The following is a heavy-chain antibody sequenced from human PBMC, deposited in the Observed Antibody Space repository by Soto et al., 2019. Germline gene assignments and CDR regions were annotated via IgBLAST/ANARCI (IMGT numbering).Heavy chain of an antibody. CDR2: TYYRSKWYN. Sequence: SQTLSLTCAISGDSVSSNSAAWNWIRQSPSRGLEWLGRTYYRSKWYNDYAVSVKSRITINPDTSKNQFSLQLNSVTPEDTAVYYCARVEDSSGWPYYYGMDVWGQGTTVTSP. D-gene: IGHD6-19*01. V-gene: IGHV6-1*01. J-gene: IGHJ6*02. CDR3: ARVEDSSGWPYYYGMDV. CDR1: GDSVSSNSAA.